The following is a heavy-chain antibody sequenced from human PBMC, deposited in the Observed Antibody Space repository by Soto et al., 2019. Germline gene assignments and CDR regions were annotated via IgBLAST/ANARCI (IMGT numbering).Heavy chain of an antibody. CDR2: IIPMFGTA. V-gene: IGHV1-69*19. J-gene: IGHJ2*01. CDR1: GGTFSNYG. Sequence: QVQLVQSGAEVKKPGSSVKVSCQASGGTFSNYGISWVRQAPGQGPEWMGGIIPMFGTANYAQKFQDRVTFTTAEATSTAYMGLRSVTSEDTDVYYCARDSYPYDVSSGSNYWAWWYFDLWGRGTLVTVSS. D-gene: IGHD6-19*01. CDR3: ARDSYPYDVSSGSNYWAWWYFDL.